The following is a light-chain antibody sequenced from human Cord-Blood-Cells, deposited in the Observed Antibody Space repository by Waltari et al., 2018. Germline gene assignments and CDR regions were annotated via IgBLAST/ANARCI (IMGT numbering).Light chain of an antibody. CDR3: CSYAGSSTVV. CDR2: EGS. CDR1: SSAVARYTL. V-gene: IGLV2-23*01. Sequence: QSALTQPASVSASPGQSLTISCTGTSSAVARYTLVSWYQQHPGKAPKLMIYEGSKRPSGVSNRFSGSKSGNTASLTISGLQAEDEADYYCCSYAGSSTVVFGGGTKLTVL. J-gene: IGLJ2*01.